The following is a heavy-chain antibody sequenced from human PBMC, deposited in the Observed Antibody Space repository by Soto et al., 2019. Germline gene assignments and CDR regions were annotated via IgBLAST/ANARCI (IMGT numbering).Heavy chain of an antibody. V-gene: IGHV3-49*03. CDR1: GFTFGDYA. J-gene: IGHJ3*02. CDR3: ARDLSITIFHDAFDI. CDR2: IRSKAYGGTT. D-gene: IGHD3-9*01. Sequence: GGSLRLSCTASGFTFGDYAMSWFRQAPGKGLGWVGFIRSKAYGGTTEYAASVKGRFTISRDDSKSIAYLQMNSLKTEDTAVYYCARDLSITIFHDAFDIWGQGTMVTVSS.